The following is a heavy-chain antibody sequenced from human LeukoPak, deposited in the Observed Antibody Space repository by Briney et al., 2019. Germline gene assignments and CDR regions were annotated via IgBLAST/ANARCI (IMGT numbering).Heavy chain of an antibody. CDR1: GFTFSSYS. CDR2: ISSSSSYI. J-gene: IGHJ5*02. V-gene: IGHV3-21*01. CDR3: AGDLIAVAGTDP. D-gene: IGHD6-19*01. Sequence: PGGSLRLSCAASGFTFSSYSMNWVRQAPGKGLEWVSSISSSSSYIYYADSVKGRFTISRDNAKNSLYLQMNSLRAEDTAVYYCAGDLIAVAGTDPWGQGTLVTVSS.